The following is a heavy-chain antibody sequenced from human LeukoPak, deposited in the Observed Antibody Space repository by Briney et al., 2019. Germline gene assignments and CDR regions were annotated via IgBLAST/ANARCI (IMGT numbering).Heavy chain of an antibody. CDR2: ISYDGSNK. CDR3: VKLGVDGDYFSDVVFDY. CDR1: GFTFSSYA. V-gene: IGHV3-30*14. D-gene: IGHD4-17*01. Sequence: GGSLRPSCAASGFTFSSYAMHWVRQAPGKGLEWVAVISYDGSNKYYADSVKGRFTISRDNSKNTLYLQMSSLRAEDTAVYYCVKLGVDGDYFSDVVFDYWGQGTLVTVSS. J-gene: IGHJ4*02.